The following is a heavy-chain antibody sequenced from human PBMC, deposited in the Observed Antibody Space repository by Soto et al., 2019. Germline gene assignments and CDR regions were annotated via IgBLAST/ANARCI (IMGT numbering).Heavy chain of an antibody. D-gene: IGHD4-17*01. V-gene: IGHV1-69*13. CDR2: IIPIFGTA. CDR1: GGTFSSYA. J-gene: IGHJ6*02. Sequence: GASVKVSCKASGGTFSSYAISWVRQAPGQGLEWMGGIIPIFGTANYAQKFQGRVTITADESTSTAYMELSSLRSEDTAVYYCARGEKDYGERRDYYGMDVWGQGTTVTVSS. CDR3: ARGEKDYGERRDYYGMDV.